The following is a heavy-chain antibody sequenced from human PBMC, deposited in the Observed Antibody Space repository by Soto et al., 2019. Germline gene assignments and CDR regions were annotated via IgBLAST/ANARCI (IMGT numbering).Heavy chain of an antibody. D-gene: IGHD1-26*01. CDR2: IYYSGST. CDR3: ARVRYSGSYQDAFDI. Sequence: SETLSLTCTVSGGSISSYYWSCIRQPPGKGLEWIGYIYYSGSTNYNPSLKSRVTISVDTSKNQFSLKLSSVTAADTAVYYCARVRYSGSYQDAFDIWGQGTMVTVSS. J-gene: IGHJ3*02. CDR1: GGSISSYY. V-gene: IGHV4-59*01.